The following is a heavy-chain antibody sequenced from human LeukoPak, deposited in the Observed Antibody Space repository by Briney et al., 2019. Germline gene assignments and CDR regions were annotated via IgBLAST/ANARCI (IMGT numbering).Heavy chain of an antibody. D-gene: IGHD2-2*01. J-gene: IGHJ4*02. Sequence: GGSLRLSCAASGFTFSTNVMTWVRQAPGKGLEGVAVISGSGDTTYYADSVKGRFTISRDNSKNTLYLQMNSLRAEDTAVYYGGKGGGGGCSSTSCSNLFDYWGQGTLVTVSS. CDR3: GKGGGGGCSSTSCSNLFDY. CDR1: GFTFSTNV. V-gene: IGHV3-23*01. CDR2: ISGSGDTT.